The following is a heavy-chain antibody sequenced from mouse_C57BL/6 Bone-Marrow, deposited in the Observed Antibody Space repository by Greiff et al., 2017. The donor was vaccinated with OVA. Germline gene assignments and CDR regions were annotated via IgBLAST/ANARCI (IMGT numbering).Heavy chain of an antibody. D-gene: IGHD2-4*01. CDR3: ATLRLRRGDYYAMDY. CDR2: ISSGSSTI. V-gene: IGHV5-17*01. CDR1: GFTFSDYG. J-gene: IGHJ4*01. Sequence: EVMLVESGGGLVKPGGSLKLSCAASGFTFSDYGMHWVRQAPEKGLEWVAYISSGSSTIYYADTVKGLFPISRDNAKNTLFLQMTSLRSEDTAMYYCATLRLRRGDYYAMDYWGQGTSVTVSS.